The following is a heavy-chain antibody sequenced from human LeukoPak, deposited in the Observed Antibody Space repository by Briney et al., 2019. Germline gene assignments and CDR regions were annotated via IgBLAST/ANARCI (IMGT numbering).Heavy chain of an antibody. CDR1: GFTFSNYA. V-gene: IGHV3-23*01. CDR3: ARNNGMDV. CDR2: ISGSGGNI. J-gene: IGHJ6*02. Sequence: GGSLRLSCAASGFTFSNYAMNWVRQAPGKGLEWVSTISGSGGNIYYADSVKGRFTISKDNAKNSLYLQVNSLRAEDTALYHCARNNGMDVWGQGTTVIVSS.